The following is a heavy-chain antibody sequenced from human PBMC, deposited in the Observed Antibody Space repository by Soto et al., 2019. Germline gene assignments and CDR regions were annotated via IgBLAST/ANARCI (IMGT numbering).Heavy chain of an antibody. CDR3: ARGSPPYNVFDI. J-gene: IGHJ3*02. CDR1: GGSISSYY. CDR2: IYYSGTT. V-gene: IGHV4-59*01. D-gene: IGHD1-20*01. Sequence: QVQLQESGPGLVKPSETLSLTCTVSGGSISSYYWSWIRQPPGKGLECIGYIYYSGTTNYNPSRKSRVSISEDTSKNQFSLKLSSVNAADTAVYYCARGSPPYNVFDIWGQGTMVTVSS.